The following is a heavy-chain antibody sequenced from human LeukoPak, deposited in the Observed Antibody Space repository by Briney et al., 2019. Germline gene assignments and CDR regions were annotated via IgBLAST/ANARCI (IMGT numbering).Heavy chain of an antibody. V-gene: IGHV3-23*01. J-gene: IGHJ4*02. Sequence: PGGSLRLSCAASGFTFNTYAMSWVRQAPWERLQWVSGISDSGGNTYYADSVRGRFTLSRDNSKNTLYLQMNSLRAEDTAVYYCARHRSSWLIDYWGQGTLVTVSS. D-gene: IGHD6-6*01. CDR1: GFTFNTYA. CDR2: ISDSGGNT. CDR3: ARHRSSWLIDY.